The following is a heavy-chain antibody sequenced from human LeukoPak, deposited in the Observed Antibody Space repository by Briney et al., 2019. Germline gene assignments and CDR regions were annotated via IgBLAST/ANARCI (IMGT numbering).Heavy chain of an antibody. CDR3: AKMLVSAYYFDY. V-gene: IGHV3-23*01. CDR2: ISGSGGST. J-gene: IGHJ4*02. D-gene: IGHD3-16*01. Sequence: PGGSLRLSCTGSGFTFSTYGIHWVRHTPGKGLEWVAVISGSGGSTYYADSVKGRFTISRDNSKNTLYLQMNSLRAEDTAVYYCAKMLVSAYYFDYWGQGTLVTVSS. CDR1: GFTFSTYG.